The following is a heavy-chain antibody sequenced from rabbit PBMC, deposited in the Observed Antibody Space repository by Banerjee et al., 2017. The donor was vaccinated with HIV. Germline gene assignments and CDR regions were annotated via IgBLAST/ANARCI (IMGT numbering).Heavy chain of an antibody. Sequence: QQQLEESGGGLVKPEGSLTLTCKASGFDFSSSYCMCWVRQAPGKGLEWIGCIYAGSSGSTYYANWAKGRFTISKTSSTTVTLQMTSLTAADSATYFCARKYANGAGYAYARLNLWGQGTLVTVS. CDR2: IYAGSSGST. CDR3: ARKYANGAGYAYARLNL. D-gene: IGHD6-1*01. CDR1: GFDFSSSYC. V-gene: IGHV1S45*01. J-gene: IGHJ4*01.